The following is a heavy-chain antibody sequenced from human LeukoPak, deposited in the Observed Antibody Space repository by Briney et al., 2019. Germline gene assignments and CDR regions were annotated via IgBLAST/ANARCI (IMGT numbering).Heavy chain of an antibody. D-gene: IGHD6-6*01. V-gene: IGHV1-69*13. CDR1: GGTFSSYA. CDR3: ARAGAGIAARPGWFDP. J-gene: IGHJ5*02. Sequence: RRASVTVSCKASGGTFSSYAISWVRQAPGQGLEWMGGIIPIFGTANYAQKFQGRVTITADESTSTAYMELSSLRSEDTAVYYCARAGAGIAARPGWFDPWGQGTLVIVSS. CDR2: IIPIFGTA.